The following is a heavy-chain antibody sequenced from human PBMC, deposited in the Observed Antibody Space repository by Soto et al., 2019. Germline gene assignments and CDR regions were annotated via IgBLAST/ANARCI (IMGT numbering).Heavy chain of an antibody. CDR1: GGTSTIYT. Sequence: QVQLVQSGAEVKKPGSSLKVSCETSGGTSTIYTISWVRQAPGQGLQWMGRIVPTLRLTNYAQEFQGRLTITADTSTSTDHMELSILTSEDAAVYYCTTEKYGAGRVGVYYWGQGTLVTVSS. V-gene: IGHV1-69*02. CDR3: TTEKYGAGRVGVYY. J-gene: IGHJ4*02. D-gene: IGHD3-16*01. CDR2: IVPTLRLT.